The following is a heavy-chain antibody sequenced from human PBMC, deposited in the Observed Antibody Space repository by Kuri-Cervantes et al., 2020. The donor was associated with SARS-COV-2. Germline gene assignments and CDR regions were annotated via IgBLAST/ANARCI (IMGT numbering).Heavy chain of an antibody. CDR3: ARVSTVTNGPGTRNYYYYYMDV. D-gene: IGHD4-17*01. CDR1: GFTFADYG. J-gene: IGHJ6*03. V-gene: IGHV3-20*01. Sequence: LSLTCAASGFTFADYGMSWVRQAPGKGLEWVSAINWNGGSTGYADSVKGRFTISRDNAKNSLYLQMNSLRAEDTALCHCARVSTVTNGPGTRNYYYYYMDVWGKGTTVTVSS. CDR2: INWNGGST.